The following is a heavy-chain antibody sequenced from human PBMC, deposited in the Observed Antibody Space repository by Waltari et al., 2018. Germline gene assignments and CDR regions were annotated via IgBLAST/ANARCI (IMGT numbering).Heavy chain of an antibody. CDR1: GYTFTSYY. D-gene: IGHD3-10*01. V-gene: IGHV1-46*01. CDR3: GLGSGSYGY. J-gene: IGHJ4*02. CDR2: INPSGGRT. Sequence: QVQLLQSGAEVKKPGASVKVSCKASGYTFTSYYMHWVMRTRGQGVVWIGIINPSGGRTSYAQKFQGRVTMTRDTSTSTVYMELSSLRSEDTAVYYCGLGSGSYGYWGQGTLVTVSS.